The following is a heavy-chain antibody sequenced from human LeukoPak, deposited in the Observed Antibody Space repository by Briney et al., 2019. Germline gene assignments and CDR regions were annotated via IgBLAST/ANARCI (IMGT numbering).Heavy chain of an antibody. CDR1: GFTFSSYA. CDR2: INPSGGST. Sequence: GGSLRLSCAASGFTFSSYAMHWVRQAPGQGLEWMGIINPSGGSTSYAQKFQGRVTMTRDTSTSTVYMELSSLRSEDTAVYYCARDLSMITFGGVIVRTGFDYWGQGTLVTVSS. V-gene: IGHV1-46*01. D-gene: IGHD3-16*02. J-gene: IGHJ4*02. CDR3: ARDLSMITFGGVIVRTGFDY.